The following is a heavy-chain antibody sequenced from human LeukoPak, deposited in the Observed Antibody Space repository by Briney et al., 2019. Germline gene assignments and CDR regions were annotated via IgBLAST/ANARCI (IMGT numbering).Heavy chain of an antibody. V-gene: IGHV4-39*07. CDR3: ARGDFYSSEH. CDR1: GGSITTSHYY. D-gene: IGHD5-18*01. J-gene: IGHJ1*01. CDR2: FYYGGGT. Sequence: SETLSLTCTVSGGSITTSHYYWDWIRQPPGKGLEWIESFYYGGGTSYNPSLNSRVTISVDTSKNQFSLRLSSVTAADTAVYYCARGDFYSSEHWGQGTLVTVSS.